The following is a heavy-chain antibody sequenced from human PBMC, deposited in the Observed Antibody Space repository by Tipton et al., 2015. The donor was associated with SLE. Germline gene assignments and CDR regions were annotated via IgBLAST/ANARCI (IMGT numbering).Heavy chain of an antibody. V-gene: IGHV3-21*01. Sequence: SLRLSCAASGFTFSSYNMNWVRQAPGKGLEWVSSISSCSSYIYYADSVKGRFTISRDNAKNSLYLQMNSLRAEDTAVYYCARGGYYYDRIGYYNYRDVWGKGTTFTVSS. J-gene: IGHJ6*03. CDR1: GFTFSSYN. CDR2: ISSCSSYI. CDR3: ARGGYYYDRIGYYNYRDV. D-gene: IGHD3-22*01.